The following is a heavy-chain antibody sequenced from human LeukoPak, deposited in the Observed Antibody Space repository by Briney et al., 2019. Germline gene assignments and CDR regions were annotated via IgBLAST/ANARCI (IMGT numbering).Heavy chain of an antibody. D-gene: IGHD3-22*01. CDR3: ARGPYDSSGYIYYYYYGMDV. Sequence: GASLRLSCAASGFTLSSYAMSWVRQAPGKGLDWVSAICGSGGSTYYADSVKGHFTISRDNSKNTLYLQMNSLSAEDTSVYYCARGPYDSSGYIYYYYYGMDVWGQGTTVTVSS. CDR1: GFTLSSYA. V-gene: IGHV3-23*01. J-gene: IGHJ6*02. CDR2: ICGSGGST.